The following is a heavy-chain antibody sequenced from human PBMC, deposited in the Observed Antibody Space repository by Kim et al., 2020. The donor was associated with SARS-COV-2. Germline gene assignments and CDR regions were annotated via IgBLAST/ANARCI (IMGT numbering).Heavy chain of an antibody. D-gene: IGHD1-26*01. CDR3: ARGSALSVGGRAFDI. Sequence: VSVKSRITINPDTSKNQFSLQLNSVTPEDTAVYYCARGSALSVGGRAFDIWGQGTMVTVSS. J-gene: IGHJ3*02. V-gene: IGHV6-1*01.